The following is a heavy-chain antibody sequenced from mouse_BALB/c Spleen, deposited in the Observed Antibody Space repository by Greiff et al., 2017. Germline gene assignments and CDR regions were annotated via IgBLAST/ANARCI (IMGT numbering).Heavy chain of an antibody. Sequence: QVQLQQSGPGLVQPSQSLSITCTVSGFSLTSYGVHWVRQSPGKGLEWLGVIWSGGSTDYNAAFISRLSISKDNSKSQVFFKMNSLQANDTAIYYCARKRDEGWFAYWGQGTLVTVSA. J-gene: IGHJ3*01. CDR2: IWSGGST. CDR3: ARKRDEGWFAY. V-gene: IGHV2-2*02. D-gene: IGHD3-3*01. CDR1: GFSLTSYG.